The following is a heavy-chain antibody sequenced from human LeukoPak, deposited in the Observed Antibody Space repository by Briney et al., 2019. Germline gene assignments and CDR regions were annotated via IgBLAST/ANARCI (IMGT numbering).Heavy chain of an antibody. CDR1: GFTFSDYW. V-gene: IGHV3-11*01. D-gene: IGHD3-10*01. J-gene: IGHJ4*02. Sequence: GGSLRLSCTGSGFTFSDYWMTWARQAPGKGLEWVSYISSSGSTKYYADSVKGRFTISRDNAKNSYLQMNSLRAEDTAVYYCARDGHAYGRGSPHYWGQGTLVTVSS. CDR2: ISSSGSTK. CDR3: ARDGHAYGRGSPHY.